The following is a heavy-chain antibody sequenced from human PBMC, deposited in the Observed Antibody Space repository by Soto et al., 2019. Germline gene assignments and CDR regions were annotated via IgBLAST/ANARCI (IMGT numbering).Heavy chain of an antibody. J-gene: IGHJ6*03. CDR3: ARAYDFCSGYYNGEYYYMDV. CDR1: GYTFTSYG. V-gene: IGHV1-18*01. CDR2: ISAYNGNT. D-gene: IGHD3-3*01. Sequence: ASVKVSCKASGYTFTSYGISWVRQAPGQGLEWMGWISAYNGNTNYAQKLQGRVTMTTDTSTSTAYMELRSLRSDDTAVYYCARAYDFCSGYYNGEYYYMDVWGKGTTVTVSS.